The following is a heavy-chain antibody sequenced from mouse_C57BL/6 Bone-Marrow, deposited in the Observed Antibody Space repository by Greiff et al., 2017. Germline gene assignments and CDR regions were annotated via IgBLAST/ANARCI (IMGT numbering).Heavy chain of an antibody. V-gene: IGHV14-1*01. CDR1: GFNFTDYY. CDR3: TTCYGKYDGFSY. J-gene: IGHJ3*01. Sequence: EVQLQQSGAELVRPGASVKLSCKASGFNFTDYYMNWVKQRPEQGLEWIGRIDPEDGDTEYAQKFKGKATMTADTSSNTAYLQLSSLTSEDTAVYYCTTCYGKYDGFSYLGQGTLVTGSA. CDR2: IDPEDGDT. D-gene: IGHD2-1*01.